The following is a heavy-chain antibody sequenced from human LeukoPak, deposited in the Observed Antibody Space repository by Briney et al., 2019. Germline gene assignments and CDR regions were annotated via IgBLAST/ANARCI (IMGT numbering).Heavy chain of an antibody. J-gene: IGHJ4*02. Sequence: ASENLSLTCTVSGDSIRAYQWSWIRQPPGKGLEWIGHINTNGGSDYNPSLKGRLTFSVDTSRDQFSLRLTSVTAADTATYYCATSYDYKVAPFDLWCQGTLVTVSS. D-gene: IGHD5-12*01. V-gene: IGHV4-4*09. CDR2: INTNGGS. CDR3: ATSYDYKVAPFDL. CDR1: GDSIRAYQ.